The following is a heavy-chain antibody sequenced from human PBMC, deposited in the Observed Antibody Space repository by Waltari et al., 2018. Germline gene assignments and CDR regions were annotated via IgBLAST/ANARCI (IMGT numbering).Heavy chain of an antibody. Sequence: EVQRVESGGGLVQPGGSLRLSCAASGSTFSSYELNWVRQAPGKGLEWVSYISSSGSTIYYADSVKGRFTISRDNAKNSLYLQMNSLRAEDTAVYYCARDRYDILTGYYAGGIGYWGQGTLVTVSS. V-gene: IGHV3-48*03. CDR2: ISSSGSTI. J-gene: IGHJ4*02. CDR1: GSTFSSYE. CDR3: ARDRYDILTGYYAGGIGY. D-gene: IGHD3-9*01.